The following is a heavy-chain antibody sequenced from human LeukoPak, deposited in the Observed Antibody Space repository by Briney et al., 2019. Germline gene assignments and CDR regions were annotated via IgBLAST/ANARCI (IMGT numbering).Heavy chain of an antibody. V-gene: IGHV4-31*03. J-gene: IGHJ4*02. D-gene: IGHD4-23*01. CDR3: ARDGGLGSDY. CDR2: IYYNGST. Sequence: SETLSLTRTVSGGSISSGGYYWSWIRQHPGKGLEWIGYIYYNGSTYYNPSLKSRVTISLDTSKNQFSLKLSSVTAADTAVYYCARDGGLGSDYWGQGTLVTVSS. CDR1: GGSISSGGYY.